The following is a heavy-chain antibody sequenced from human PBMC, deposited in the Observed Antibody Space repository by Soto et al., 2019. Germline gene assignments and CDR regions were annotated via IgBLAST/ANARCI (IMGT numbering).Heavy chain of an antibody. V-gene: IGHV4-31*03. CDR2: IYYSGTT. CDR1: GGSITSDGYY. J-gene: IGHJ4*02. D-gene: IGHD6-13*01. CDR3: ARGEIAQQVVR. Sequence: QVQLQESGPGLVMPSQTLSLTCTVSGGSITSDGYYWSWIRQQPGKGLEWIGYIYYSGTTYYNPSLKSRVTISLDRSKTQFSLKLSSVTAADTAVYYCARGEIAQQVVRWGQGTLVTVSS.